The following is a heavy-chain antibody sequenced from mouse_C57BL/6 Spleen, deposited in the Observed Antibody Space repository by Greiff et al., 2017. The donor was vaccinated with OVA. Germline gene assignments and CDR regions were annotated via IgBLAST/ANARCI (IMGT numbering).Heavy chain of an antibody. Sequence: QVQLQQSGAELVRPGASVTLSCKASGYTFTDYEMNWVKQTPVHGLEWIGAIDPETGGTAYNQKFKGKAILTADKSSSTAYMELRSLTSEDSAVYYCTSYYGNYWGQGTTLTVSS. V-gene: IGHV1-15*01. CDR3: TSYYGNY. CDR2: IDPETGGT. D-gene: IGHD2-1*01. J-gene: IGHJ2*01. CDR1: GYTFTDYE.